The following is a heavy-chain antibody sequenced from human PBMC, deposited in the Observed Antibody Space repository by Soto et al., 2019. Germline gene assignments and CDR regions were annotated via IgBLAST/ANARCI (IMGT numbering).Heavy chain of an antibody. D-gene: IGHD3-9*01. CDR2: IKHDGSEE. CDR3: ARDVHYDILTGYYVKSWFDP. V-gene: IGHV3-7*01. Sequence: GGSLRLSCAAFEFIFSSYWMSWVRQAPGKGLEWVANIKHDGSEEYYVDSVKGRFTISRDNAKNSLYLQMSSLRAEDTAVYYCARDVHYDILTGYYVKSWFDPWGQGTLVTVSS. J-gene: IGHJ5*02. CDR1: EFIFSSYW.